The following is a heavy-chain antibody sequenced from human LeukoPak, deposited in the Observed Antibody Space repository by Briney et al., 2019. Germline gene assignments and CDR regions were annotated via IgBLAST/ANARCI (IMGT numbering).Heavy chain of an antibody. CDR2: IYYSGST. Sequence: SETLSLTCTVSGGSISGYYWSWIRQPPGKGLEWIGYIYYSGSTNYNPSLKSRVTISVDTSKNQFSLKLSSVTASNTAVYYCARARGNSIAFDIWGQGTMVTVSS. V-gene: IGHV4-59*01. D-gene: IGHD4-23*01. CDR3: ARARGNSIAFDI. J-gene: IGHJ3*02. CDR1: GGSISGYY.